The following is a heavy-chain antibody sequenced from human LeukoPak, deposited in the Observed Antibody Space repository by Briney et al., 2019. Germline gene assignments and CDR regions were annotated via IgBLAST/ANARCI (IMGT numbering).Heavy chain of an antibody. J-gene: IGHJ4*02. D-gene: IGHD3-3*01. CDR2: ISYDGSNK. CDR3: ARDKRFLEWLFVYY. V-gene: IGHV3-30*19. CDR1: GFIFSNYG. Sequence: GGSLRLSCTTSGFIFSNYGMHWVRQAPGKGLEWVAVISYDGSNKYYADSVKGRFTISRDNSKNTLYLQMNSLRAEDTAVYYCARDKRFLEWLFVYYWGQGTLVTVSS.